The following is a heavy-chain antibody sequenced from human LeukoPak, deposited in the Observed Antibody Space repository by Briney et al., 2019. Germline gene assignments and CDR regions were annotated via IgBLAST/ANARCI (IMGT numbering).Heavy chain of an antibody. Sequence: GGSLRLSCAASGFTFSRYWMHWVRQAPGKGLVWISRINGDGSTTSYADSVKGGFTISRDNAKNTLYLQMNSLRAEDTAVYYCATGNYYDSRGYYTFGHWGQGTLVTVSS. V-gene: IGHV3-74*01. D-gene: IGHD3-22*01. CDR2: INGDGSTT. CDR1: GFTFSRYW. J-gene: IGHJ1*01. CDR3: ATGNYYDSRGYYTFGH.